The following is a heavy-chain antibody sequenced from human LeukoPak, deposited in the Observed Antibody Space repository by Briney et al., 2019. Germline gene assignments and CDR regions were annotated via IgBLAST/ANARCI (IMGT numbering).Heavy chain of an antibody. CDR1: GSTFTGYN. V-gene: IGHV1-2*02. CDR3: ARDVRHRYCSSSSCYWGWLDP. CDR2: INPNSGST. J-gene: IGHJ5*02. Sequence: GASVKLSCNTSGSTFTGYNMHRMRHAHGPGLELMGCINPNSGSTNYEQKCQGRVTMTRDTSISTAYMELSRLRSDDTAVYYCARDVRHRYCSSSSCYWGWLDPWGQGTLVTVSS. D-gene: IGHD2-2*01.